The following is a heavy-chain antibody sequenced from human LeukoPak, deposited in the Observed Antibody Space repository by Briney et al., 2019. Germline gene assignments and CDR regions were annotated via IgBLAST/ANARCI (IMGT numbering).Heavy chain of an antibody. CDR1: GGSLSGYY. J-gene: IGHJ4*02. CDR3: ARDGRAGSLFAY. V-gene: IGHV4-59*01. CDR2: ISYSGST. D-gene: IGHD6-19*01. Sequence: SETLSLTCTVSGGSLSGYYWSWIRQPPGKGLEWVGYISYSGSTNYKPSLKSRVTISVDTSKNQFSLKLSSVTAADTAIYYCARDGRAGSLFAYWGQGTLVTVSS.